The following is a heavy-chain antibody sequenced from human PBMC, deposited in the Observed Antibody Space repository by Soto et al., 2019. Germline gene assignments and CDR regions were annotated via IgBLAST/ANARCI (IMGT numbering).Heavy chain of an antibody. CDR2: MNTNSDDT. CDR3: TRGEDNYGRPLMDV. D-gene: IGHD3-10*01. Sequence: ASVKVSCKTSGYTFTSYDINWVRQAPGQGLEWVGWMNTNSDDTRSAQKFRGRLTLTRDKSMRAVYMKLSNLRPDDTAVYYCTRGEDNYGRPLMDVWGQGTTVTVS. V-gene: IGHV1-8*01. J-gene: IGHJ6*02. CDR1: GYTFTSYD.